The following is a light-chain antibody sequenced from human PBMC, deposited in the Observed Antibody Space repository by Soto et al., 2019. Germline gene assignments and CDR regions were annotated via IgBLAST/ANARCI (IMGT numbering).Light chain of an antibody. CDR1: SSDVGGYNF. CDR3: SSYTGTITV. V-gene: IGLV2-14*01. CDR2: EVS. J-gene: IGLJ2*01. Sequence: QSVLTQPASVSGSPGQSITISCTGTSSDVGGYNFVSWYHHHPGKAPKLLIYEVSNRPSGVSNRFSGSKSGNTASLTISGLQAEDEADYYCSSYTGTITVFGGGTKVTVL.